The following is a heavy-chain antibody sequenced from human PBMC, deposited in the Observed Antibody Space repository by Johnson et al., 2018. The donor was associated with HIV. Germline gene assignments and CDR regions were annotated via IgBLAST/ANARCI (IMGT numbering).Heavy chain of an antibody. V-gene: IGHV3-48*04. CDR2: ISGSGSTI. CDR1: GFTFSSYA. J-gene: IGHJ3*02. Sequence: VQLVESGGGVVQPGRSLRLSCSASGFTFSSYAMPWVRQAPGKGLEWISYISGSGSTIYYADSVKGRFTIYMDTAKNSLYLQMNSLRAEDTAVYYCAREMNAGNDAFDIWGQGTMVTVSS. CDR3: AREMNAGNDAFDI.